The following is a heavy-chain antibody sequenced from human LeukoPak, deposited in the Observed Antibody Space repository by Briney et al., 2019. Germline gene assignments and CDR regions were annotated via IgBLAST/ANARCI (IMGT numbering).Heavy chain of an antibody. V-gene: IGHV3-74*01. J-gene: IGHJ6*02. D-gene: IGHD4-17*01. Sequence: PGGSLRLSCAASGFTFSSYWMSWVRQAPGKGLVWVSRINSDGSSTSYADSVKGRFTISRDNAKNTLYLQMNSLRAEDTAVYYCARAVTTSVYYYYGMDVWGQGTTVTVSS. CDR2: INSDGSST. CDR3: ARAVTTSVYYYYGMDV. CDR1: GFTFSSYW.